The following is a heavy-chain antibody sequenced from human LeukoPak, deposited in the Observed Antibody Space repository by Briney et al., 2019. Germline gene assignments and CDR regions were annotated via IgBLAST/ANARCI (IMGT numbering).Heavy chain of an antibody. Sequence: GGSLRLSCAASGFSITTYAMAWVRQAPGMGLEWVSTTSATAGITSYAGSVKGRFTISRDNSKNTLYLQMNSLRAEDTAVYYCAKGGLNRFDYWGQGTLVTVSS. CDR3: AKGGLNRFDY. J-gene: IGHJ4*02. V-gene: IGHV3-23*01. D-gene: IGHD1-14*01. CDR2: TSATAGIT. CDR1: GFSITTYA.